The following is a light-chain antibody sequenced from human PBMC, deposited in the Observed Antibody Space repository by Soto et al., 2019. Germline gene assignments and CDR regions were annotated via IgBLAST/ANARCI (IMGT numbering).Light chain of an antibody. J-gene: IGKJ5*01. Sequence: EIVMTQSPATLSVSPGERATLSCWASETVATNLAWYQQKPGQAPRLLISDASNRATGIPARFSGSGSGTDFTLTISSLEPEDFAVYYCHQRQYWPPITFGQGTRLEIK. V-gene: IGKV3-11*01. CDR1: ETVATN. CDR3: HQRQYWPPIT. CDR2: DAS.